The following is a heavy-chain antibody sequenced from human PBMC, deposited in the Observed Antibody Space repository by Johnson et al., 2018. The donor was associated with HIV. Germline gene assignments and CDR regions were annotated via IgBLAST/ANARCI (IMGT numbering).Heavy chain of an antibody. D-gene: IGHD5-24*01. Sequence: VLLVESGGGLVQPGGSLRLSCAASGFTFSSYWMHWVRQAPGKGLVWVSRINSDGSSTSYADSVKGRFTISRDNSKNTLYLQMGSLRAEDMAVYYCARRDNVAFDIWGQGTMVTVSS. V-gene: IGHV3-74*02. CDR1: GFTFSSYW. CDR3: ARRDNVAFDI. CDR2: INSDGSST. J-gene: IGHJ3*02.